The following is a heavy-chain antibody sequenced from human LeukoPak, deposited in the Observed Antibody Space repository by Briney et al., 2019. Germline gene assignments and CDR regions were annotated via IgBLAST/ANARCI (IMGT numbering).Heavy chain of an antibody. CDR2: TSQDARNN. J-gene: IGHJ6*03. V-gene: IGHV3-30-3*01. Sequence: PGGSLRLSCAASGFTFSRSAMTWVRQGPGTGLDWVTITSQDARNNFYADSVQGRFTISRDNSKNTVYLQMNRLRVEDTAVYFCARDKGEGIYYFYMDVWGKGTTVTVSS. D-gene: IGHD3-16*01. CDR1: GFTFSRSA. CDR3: ARDKGEGIYYFYMDV.